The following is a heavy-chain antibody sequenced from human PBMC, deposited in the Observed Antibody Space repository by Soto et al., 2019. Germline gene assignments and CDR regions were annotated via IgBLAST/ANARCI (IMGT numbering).Heavy chain of an antibody. CDR2: IRSGGSPV. CDR3: ARDYAYAFDL. CDR1: GFSFSDYN. D-gene: IGHD2-21*01. V-gene: IGHV3-48*01. Sequence: EVQLVESGGGLVQPGGSLRLSCAASGFSFSDYNMNWVRQAPGKGLEWVSNIRSGGSPVFYPDSVQGRFTTSRDNSKNSLYLEMNSLRAEEKAVYYCARDYAYAFDLWGQGTMVTVS. J-gene: IGHJ3*01.